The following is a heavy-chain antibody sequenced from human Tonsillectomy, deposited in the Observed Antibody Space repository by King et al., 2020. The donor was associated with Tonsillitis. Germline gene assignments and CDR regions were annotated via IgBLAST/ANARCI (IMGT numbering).Heavy chain of an antibody. Sequence: VQLVESGGGVVQPGRSLRLSCAASGFIFRNYEMDWVRQAPGQGLDWVALISSDGSKRYYADSVQGRFTISRDNSRNTLSLQMSSLSAEDTAVYHCARDLSTVDASNGLDVWGQGTTVTVSS. CDR2: ISSDGSKR. CDR1: GFIFRNYE. V-gene: IGHV3-30*04. D-gene: IGHD2/OR15-2a*01. J-gene: IGHJ6*01. CDR3: ARDLSTVDASNGLDV.